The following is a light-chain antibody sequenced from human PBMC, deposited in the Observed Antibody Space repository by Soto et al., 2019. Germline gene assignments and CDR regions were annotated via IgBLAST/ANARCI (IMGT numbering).Light chain of an antibody. Sequence: EIVLTQSPGTLSLSPGERATLSCRTSQSVSSNDLAWYQQKPGQAPRLLIYGASNRATGIPDRFSGSGSGTDFTLTINRLEPEDFAVYYCQQYGSSQFTFGPGTKVNVK. V-gene: IGKV3-20*01. CDR1: QSVSSND. CDR2: GAS. J-gene: IGKJ3*01. CDR3: QQYGSSQFT.